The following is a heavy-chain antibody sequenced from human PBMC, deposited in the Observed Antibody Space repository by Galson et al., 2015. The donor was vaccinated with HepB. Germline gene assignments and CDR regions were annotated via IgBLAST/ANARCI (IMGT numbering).Heavy chain of an antibody. CDR2: ISSSSSTI. V-gene: IGHV3-48*04. CDR1: GFTFSSYS. D-gene: IGHD3-22*01. CDR3: ARGGYYDSSGYYSYYYYYGMDV. Sequence: SLRLSCAASGFTFSSYSMNWVRQAPGKGLEWVSYISSSSSTIYYADSVKGRFTISRDNAKNSLYLQMNSLRAEDTAVYYCARGGYYDSSGYYSYYYYYGMDVWGQGTTVTVSS. J-gene: IGHJ6*02.